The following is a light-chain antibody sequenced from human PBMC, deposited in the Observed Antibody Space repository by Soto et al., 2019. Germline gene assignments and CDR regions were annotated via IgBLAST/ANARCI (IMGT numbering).Light chain of an antibody. V-gene: IGLV2-8*01. CDR3: SSYAGSNWYV. J-gene: IGLJ1*01. CDR2: KVN. CDR1: NSDVGGYNY. Sequence: QSVLTQPPSASGSPGQSVTISCTGTNSDVGGYNYVSWYQQYPGKAPKLIIYKVNERPSGVPDRFSGSKSGNTASLTVSGLRTADEADYYCSSYAGSNWYVFGTGTKVTV.